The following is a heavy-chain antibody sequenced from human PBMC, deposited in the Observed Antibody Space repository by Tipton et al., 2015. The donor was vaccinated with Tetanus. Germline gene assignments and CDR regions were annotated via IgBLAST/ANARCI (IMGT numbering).Heavy chain of an antibody. CDR1: GFSFGGSA. J-gene: IGHJ4*02. Sequence: SLRLSCAASGFSFGGSAIHWVRQASGKGLEWVATIWYDGGNIHYVDSVKGRFTISRDNSKNTLYLQMNSLRVEDTAIYYCTREKEEFYFDAWGQGTLVTVSS. CDR3: TREKEEFYFDA. CDR2: IWYDGGNI. D-gene: IGHD3-10*01. V-gene: IGHV3-33*08.